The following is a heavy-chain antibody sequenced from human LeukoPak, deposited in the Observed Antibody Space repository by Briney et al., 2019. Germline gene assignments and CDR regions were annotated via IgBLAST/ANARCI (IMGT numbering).Heavy chain of an antibody. CDR3: ARLLAVAGGDAFDI. Sequence: SETLSLTCTVSGGSISGYLWSWIRQPPGKGLELIGYLYYSGSTNYNPSLKSRVTVSVDTSKDQFSLRLSSVTAADTAVYYCARLLAVAGGDAFDIWGQGKMVTVSS. J-gene: IGHJ3*02. CDR1: GGSISGYL. CDR2: LYYSGST. D-gene: IGHD6-19*01. V-gene: IGHV4-59*08.